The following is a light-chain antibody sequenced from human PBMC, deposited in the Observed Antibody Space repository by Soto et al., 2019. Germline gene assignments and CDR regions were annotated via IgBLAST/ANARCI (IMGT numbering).Light chain of an antibody. CDR2: EVS. CDR1: SSDVCGYNY. CDR3: CSYTSSGATYV. Sequence: QSALTQPASVSGSPGQSITISCTGTSSDVCGYNYVSWYQQHPGKAPKLMIYEVSNRPSGVANRLSGSTSGNTASLTISGRQAEDEADYYCCSYTSSGATYVFGAGTKLTVL. V-gene: IGLV2-14*01. J-gene: IGLJ1*01.